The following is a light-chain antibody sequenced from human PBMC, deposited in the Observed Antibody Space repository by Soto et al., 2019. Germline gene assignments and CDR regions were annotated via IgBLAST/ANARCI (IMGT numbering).Light chain of an antibody. CDR3: LQHNHFPWT. Sequence: QMTQSPSSLSASVGDSVTITCRASQGIRKDLGWYQQKPGEAPQRLIYGASFLHTGVPSRFSGSGSGTEFTLTISSLQPEDFATYFCLQHNHFPWTFGQGTKV. CDR1: QGIRKD. J-gene: IGKJ1*01. CDR2: GAS. V-gene: IGKV1-17*01.